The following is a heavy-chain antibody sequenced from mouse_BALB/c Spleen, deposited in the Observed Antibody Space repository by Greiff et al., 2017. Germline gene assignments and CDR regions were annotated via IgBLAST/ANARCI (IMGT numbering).Heavy chain of an antibody. CDR1: GYSITSDYA. V-gene: IGHV3-2*02. CDR2: ISYSGST. J-gene: IGHJ1*01. CDR3: ARGNGYGHWYFDV. D-gene: IGHD2-2*01. Sequence: VQLKESGPGLVKPSQSLSLTCTVTGYSITSDYAWNWIRQFPGNKLEWMGYISYSGSTSYNPSLKSRISITRDTSKNQFFLQLNSVTTEDTATYYCARGNGYGHWYFDVWGAGTTVTVSS.